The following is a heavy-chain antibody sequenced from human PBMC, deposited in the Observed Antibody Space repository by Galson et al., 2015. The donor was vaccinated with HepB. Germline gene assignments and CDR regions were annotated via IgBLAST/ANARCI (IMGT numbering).Heavy chain of an antibody. CDR1: GYTFTSYY. V-gene: IGHV1-46*03. Sequence: SVKVSCKASGYTFTSYYMHWVRQAPGQGLEWMGIINPSGGSTSYAQKFQGRVTMTRDTSTSTVYMELSSLRSEDTAVYYCARVVKTETYYYDSSGYYFDYWGQGTLVTVSS. D-gene: IGHD3-22*01. J-gene: IGHJ4*02. CDR2: INPSGGST. CDR3: ARVVKTETYYYDSSGYYFDY.